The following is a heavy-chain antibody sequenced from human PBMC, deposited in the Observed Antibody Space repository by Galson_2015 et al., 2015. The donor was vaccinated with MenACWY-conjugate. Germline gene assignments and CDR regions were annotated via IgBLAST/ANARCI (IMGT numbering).Heavy chain of an antibody. J-gene: IGHJ6*02. CDR2: IIPILGIA. V-gene: IGHV1-69*04. CDR1: GGTFSSYA. Sequence: SVKVSCKASGGTFSSYAISWVRQAPGQGLEWMGRIIPILGIANYAQKFQGRVTITADKSTSTAYMELSSLRSEDTAVYYCASYQAYYYYYGMDVWGQGTTVTVSS. CDR3: ASYQAYYYYYGMDV.